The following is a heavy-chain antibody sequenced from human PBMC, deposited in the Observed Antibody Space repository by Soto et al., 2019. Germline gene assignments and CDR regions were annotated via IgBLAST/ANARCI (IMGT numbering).Heavy chain of an antibody. V-gene: IGHV3-23*01. CDR3: AKCIGWPPEFDY. D-gene: IGHD6-19*01. CDR1: GFSFHTSA. Sequence: EVQVLESGGNLVQPGGSLRLSSAGSGFSFHTSALSWVRQTPGKGLEWISSISGSDATTFYADSVKGRFTISRDSSKKTLYLQMNSLRAEDTALYYCAKCIGWPPEFDYWGQGTLVTVSS. J-gene: IGHJ4*02. CDR2: ISGSDATT.